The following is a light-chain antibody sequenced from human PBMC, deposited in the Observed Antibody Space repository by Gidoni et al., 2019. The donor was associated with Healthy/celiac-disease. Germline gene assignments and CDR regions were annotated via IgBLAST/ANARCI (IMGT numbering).Light chain of an antibody. Sequence: EIVLTQYPATLSLSTGERATLSCSASQSVSSYLAWYQQKPGQAPRLLIYESSNRSTGIPARFSGSGSGTDFTLTIRILEPEDFAVYYCHQRSNWPRPFGQXTKVEIK. V-gene: IGKV3-11*01. CDR1: QSVSSY. J-gene: IGKJ1*01. CDR2: ESS. CDR3: HQRSNWPRP.